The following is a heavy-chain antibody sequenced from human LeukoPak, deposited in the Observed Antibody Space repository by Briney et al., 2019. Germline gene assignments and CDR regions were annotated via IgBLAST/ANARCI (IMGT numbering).Heavy chain of an antibody. CDR1: GFTFDDYG. CDR3: ARRSGDYFSPFDY. Sequence: PGGSLRLSCAASGFTFDDYGMSWVRQAPGRGLEWVSGINWNGGSTGYADSVKGRFTISRDNAKNSLYLQMNSLRAEDTALYHCARRSGDYFSPFDYWGQGTLVTVSS. J-gene: IGHJ4*02. V-gene: IGHV3-20*01. CDR2: INWNGGST. D-gene: IGHD4-17*01.